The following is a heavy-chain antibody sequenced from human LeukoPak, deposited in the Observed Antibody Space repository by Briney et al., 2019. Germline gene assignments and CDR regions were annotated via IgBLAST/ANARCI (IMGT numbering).Heavy chain of an antibody. D-gene: IGHD1-26*01. CDR1: GSTLTELS. CDR2: FDPEDGET. V-gene: IGHV1-24*01. CDR3: ATAGEWELLRDPYAFDY. J-gene: IGHJ4*02. Sequence: GASVKVSCKVSGSTLTELSMHWVRQAPGKGLERMGGFDPEDGETIYAQKFQGRVTMTEDTSTDTAYMELSSLRSEDTAVYYCATAGEWELLRDPYAFDYWGQGTLVTVSS.